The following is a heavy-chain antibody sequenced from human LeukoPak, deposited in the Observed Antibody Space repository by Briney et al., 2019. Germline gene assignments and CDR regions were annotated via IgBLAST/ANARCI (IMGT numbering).Heavy chain of an antibody. D-gene: IGHD6-13*01. CDR1: GGSISSGDYC. V-gene: IGHV4-30-4*08. Sequence: PSQTLSLTCTVSGGSISSGDYCWSWIRQPPGKGLEWIVYIYYSGSTYYNPSLKSRVTISVDTSKNQFSLKLSSVTAADTAVYYCARIADIDSNSIYGMDVWGKGTTVTVSS. CDR2: IYYSGST. J-gene: IGHJ6*04. CDR3: ARIADIDSNSIYGMDV.